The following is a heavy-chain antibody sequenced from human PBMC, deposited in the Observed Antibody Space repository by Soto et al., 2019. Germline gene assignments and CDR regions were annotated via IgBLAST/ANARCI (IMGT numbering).Heavy chain of an antibody. V-gene: IGHV4-31*03. CDR2: IYYSGST. CDR1: GGSISSGDYY. Sequence: QVQLQESGPGLVKPSQTLSLTCTVSGGSISSGDYYWSWIRQHPGKGLEWIGYIYYSGSTYYNASVKTRVTXSXGAXKNQCAPTLRSVTAADTAVYYCARWWSGSRQGFDPWGQGTLVTVSS. J-gene: IGHJ5*02. D-gene: IGHD3-3*01. CDR3: ARWWSGSRQGFDP.